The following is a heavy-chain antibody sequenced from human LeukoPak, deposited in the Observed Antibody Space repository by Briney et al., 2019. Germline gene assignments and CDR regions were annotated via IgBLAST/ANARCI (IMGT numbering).Heavy chain of an antibody. CDR2: INHSGST. CDR3: ARDGSDGSGWWNYFDY. CDR1: GGSFSGYS. D-gene: IGHD6-19*01. J-gene: IGHJ4*02. Sequence: SETLSLTCAVYGGSFSGYSWTWIRQPPGKGLEWIGEINHSGSTIYNPSLKSRITISVDTSKNQFSLKLSSVTAADTAMYYCARDGSDGSGWWNYFDYWGQGTLLTVSS. V-gene: IGHV4-34*01.